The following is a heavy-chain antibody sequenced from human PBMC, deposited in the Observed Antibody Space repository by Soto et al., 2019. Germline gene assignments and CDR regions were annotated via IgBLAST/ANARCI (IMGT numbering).Heavy chain of an antibody. J-gene: IGHJ4*02. CDR3: AREGRDGSDLDY. Sequence: QVQLQESGPGQVKPSETLSLTCTISGGSISTYHWSWIRQPPGKGLEWIGYISYTGKTNYSPSLKSRLTISIDTSKNQFSLKVSSVTAADTAVYYCAREGRDGSDLDYWGQGSLVTVSS. V-gene: IGHV4-59*01. CDR1: GGSISTYH. D-gene: IGHD1-1*01. CDR2: ISYTGKT.